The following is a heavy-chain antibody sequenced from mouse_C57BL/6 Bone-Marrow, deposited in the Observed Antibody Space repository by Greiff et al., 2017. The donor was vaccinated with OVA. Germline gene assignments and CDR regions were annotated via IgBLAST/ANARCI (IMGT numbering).Heavy chain of an antibody. J-gene: IGHJ3*01. CDR1: GFTFSSSS. V-gene: IGHV5-4*01. Sequence: EVPLLQSVASFVKPGASLKLSCAASGFTFSSSSLSWVRQPPEQWLSWVASISDGGSYTYYPDHVKGRFTFSRDNAKNNLCLQMSHLKSEDTAMYYCARDVYDGYLAWFAYWGQGTLVTVSA. CDR2: ISDGGSYT. D-gene: IGHD2-3*01. CDR3: ARDVYDGYLAWFAY.